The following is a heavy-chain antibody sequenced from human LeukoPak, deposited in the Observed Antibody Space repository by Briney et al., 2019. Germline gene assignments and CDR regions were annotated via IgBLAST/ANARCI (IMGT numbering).Heavy chain of an antibody. Sequence: PGGSLRLSCAASGCTFSTYSTNWVRQAPGKGLEWVSYISSRSSGIYYADSVKGRFTISRDNAENSLYLQMNSLRDEDTAVYYCARESSWYLDYWGQGTLAAVSS. J-gene: IGHJ4*02. CDR1: GCTFSTYS. D-gene: IGHD6-13*01. CDR3: ARESSWYLDY. CDR2: ISSRSSGI. V-gene: IGHV3-48*02.